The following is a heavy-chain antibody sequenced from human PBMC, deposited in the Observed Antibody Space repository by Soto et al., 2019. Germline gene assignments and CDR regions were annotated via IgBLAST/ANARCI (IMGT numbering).Heavy chain of an antibody. CDR3: ARLGGGDIVATTLDYGMDV. D-gene: IGHD5-12*01. CDR2: IDPSDSYT. CDR1: GFSFTSYW. J-gene: IGHJ6*02. Sequence: EVQLVQSGAEVKKPGESLRISCKGSGFSFTSYWISWVRQMPGKGLEWMGRIDPSDSYTNYSPSFQGHVTISADKSISTAYLQWSSLKASDTAMYYCARLGGGDIVATTLDYGMDVWGQGTTVTVSS. V-gene: IGHV5-10-1*03.